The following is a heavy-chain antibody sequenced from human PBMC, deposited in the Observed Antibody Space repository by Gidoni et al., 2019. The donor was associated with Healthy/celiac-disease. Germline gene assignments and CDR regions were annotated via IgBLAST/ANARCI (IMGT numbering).Heavy chain of an antibody. CDR2: IYYSGST. Sequence: QVQLQESGPGLVKPSETLSLTCTVSGGSISSYYWSWIRQPPGKGLEWIGYIYYSGSTNYNPSLKSRVTISVDTSKNQFSLKLSSVTAADTAVYYCARDEPYYGMDVWGQGTTVTVSS. CDR1: GGSISSYY. CDR3: ARDEPYYGMDV. V-gene: IGHV4-59*01. J-gene: IGHJ6*02.